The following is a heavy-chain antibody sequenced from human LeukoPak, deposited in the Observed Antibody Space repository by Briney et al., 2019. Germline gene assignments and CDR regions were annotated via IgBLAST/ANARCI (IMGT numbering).Heavy chain of an antibody. J-gene: IGHJ4*02. D-gene: IGHD6-19*01. CDR2: ISGSGGST. V-gene: IGHV3-23*01. CDR1: GFTFADYA. Sequence: PGGSLRLSCAASGFTFADYAMHWVRQAQGKGLEWVSAISGSGGSTYYADSVKGRFTISRDNSKNTLYLQMNSLRAEDTAVYYCAGQWLAGMGHDYWGQGTLVTVSS. CDR3: AGQWLAGMGHDY.